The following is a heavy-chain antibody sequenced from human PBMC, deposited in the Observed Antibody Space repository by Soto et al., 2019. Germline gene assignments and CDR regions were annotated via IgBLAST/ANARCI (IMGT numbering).Heavy chain of an antibody. CDR1: GFTFSSYA. CDR2: ISGSDDRT. Sequence: EVQLLESGGGLVQPGGSLRLSCAASGFTFSSYAMSWVRQAPGKGLEWVSVISGSDDRTYYADSVKGRFTTSRDKSKNTLYLKMNSLRAEDTAVYYGAKRSSSSTFDYWGQGTLFTVSS. V-gene: IGHV3-23*01. CDR3: AKRSSSSTFDY. D-gene: IGHD6-6*01. J-gene: IGHJ4*02.